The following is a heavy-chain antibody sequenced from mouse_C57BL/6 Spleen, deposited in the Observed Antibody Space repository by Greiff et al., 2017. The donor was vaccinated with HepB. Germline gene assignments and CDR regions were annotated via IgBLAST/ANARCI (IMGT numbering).Heavy chain of an antibody. CDR2: IYPSDSET. CDR3: ARGGNYSNLYWYFDV. Sequence: QVQLQQPGAELVRPGSSVKLSCKASGYTFTSYWMDWVKQRPGQGLEWIGNIYPSDSETHYNQKFKDKATLTVDKSSSTAYMQLSSLTSEDSALYYCARGGNYSNLYWYFDVWGTGTTVTVSS. J-gene: IGHJ1*03. D-gene: IGHD2-5*01. CDR1: GYTFTSYW. V-gene: IGHV1-61*01.